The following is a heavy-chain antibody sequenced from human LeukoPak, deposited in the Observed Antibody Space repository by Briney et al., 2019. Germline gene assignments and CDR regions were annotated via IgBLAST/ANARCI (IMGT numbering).Heavy chain of an antibody. J-gene: IGHJ6*03. Sequence: PSETLSLTCTVPGGSISSYYWSWIRQPPGKGLEWIGYIYYSGSTDYNPSLKSRVTISVDTSKNQFSLKLSSVTAADTAVYYCARDRRTIPGYGYYNMDVWGKGTTVTVSS. CDR1: GGSISSYY. CDR2: IYYSGST. CDR3: ARDRRTIPGYGYYNMDV. D-gene: IGHD5-12*01. V-gene: IGHV4-59*01.